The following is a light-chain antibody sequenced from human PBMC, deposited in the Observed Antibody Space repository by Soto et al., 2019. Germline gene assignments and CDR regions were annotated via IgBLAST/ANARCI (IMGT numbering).Light chain of an antibody. Sequence: QCALTQPPSASGTPGQRVTISCSGSRSNIGSNPVNWYQQLPGTAPKLLIDSNNQRPSGVPDRFSGSRSGTSASLAISGLHSEEEADYNCAAWDDTLYGGVFGTGTKVTVL. CDR3: AAWDDTLYGGV. V-gene: IGLV1-44*01. CDR2: SNN. J-gene: IGLJ1*01. CDR1: RSNIGSNP.